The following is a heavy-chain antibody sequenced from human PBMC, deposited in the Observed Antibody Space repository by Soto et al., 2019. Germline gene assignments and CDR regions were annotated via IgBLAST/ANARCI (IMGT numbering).Heavy chain of an antibody. V-gene: IGHV4-38-2*01. CDR2: IYHSGTT. CDR3: ARLLYDSRGYYYFDY. Sequence: SETLSLTCAVSGYSISSGYYWGWIRQPPGKGLEWIGSIYHSGTTYDNPSLKSRATISVDMSNNQFSLKLSSVTAADTAVYYCARLLYDSRGYYYFDYWGRGTLVTVSS. J-gene: IGHJ4*02. CDR1: GYSISSGYY. D-gene: IGHD3-22*01.